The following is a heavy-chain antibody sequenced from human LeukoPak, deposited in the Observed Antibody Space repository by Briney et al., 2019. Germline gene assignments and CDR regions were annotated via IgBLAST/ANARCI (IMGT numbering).Heavy chain of an antibody. CDR1: GFTFSSYA. CDR2: ISGSGGST. D-gene: IGHD3-22*01. CDR3: AKATVYGDSSAYFDY. Sequence: PGGSLRLSCAASGFTFSSYAVYWVRQAPGKGLEWVSAISGSGGSTYYEDSVKGRFTTSRDNSKNTLYLQMNSLRAEDTAVYFCAKATVYGDSSAYFDYWGQGTLVTVSS. V-gene: IGHV3-23*01. J-gene: IGHJ4*02.